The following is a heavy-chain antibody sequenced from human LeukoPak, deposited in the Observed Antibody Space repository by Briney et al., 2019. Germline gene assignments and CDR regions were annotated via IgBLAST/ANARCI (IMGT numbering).Heavy chain of an antibody. CDR3: ARRIRGAPTDY. D-gene: IGHD3-10*01. CDR1: GYTFTTYD. J-gene: IGHJ4*02. CDR2: MNPNSGNT. V-gene: IGHV1-8*01. Sequence: ASVTVSCKASGYTFTTYDLNWVRRATGQGLEWMGWMNPNSGNTGYAQKFQGRVTMTRNISITTAYMELSNLTSEDTAVYYCARRIRGAPTDYWGQGTLVTVSS.